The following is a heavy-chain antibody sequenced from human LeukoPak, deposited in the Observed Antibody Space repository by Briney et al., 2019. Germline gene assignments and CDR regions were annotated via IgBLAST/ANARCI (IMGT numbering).Heavy chain of an antibody. D-gene: IGHD2-2*02. CDR2: ISSSSSTI. CDR3: ARDAPGYCSRTSCYMGGHFDY. V-gene: IGHV3-48*01. Sequence: GGSLRLSCAASGLTFSSFSMNWVRKAPGKGLKWVSYISSSSSTIYYADSVKGRFTISRDTAKNSLYLQMNSLRAEDTAVYYCARDAPGYCSRTSCYMGGHFDYWGQGTLVTVSS. CDR1: GLTFSSFS. J-gene: IGHJ4*02.